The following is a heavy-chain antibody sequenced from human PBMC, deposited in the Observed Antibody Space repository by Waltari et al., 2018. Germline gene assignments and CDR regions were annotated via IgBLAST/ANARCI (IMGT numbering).Heavy chain of an antibody. D-gene: IGHD5-12*01. V-gene: IGHV1-69*19. J-gene: IGHJ3*01. CDR3: ARNLRGRDGYNSYAFDL. CDR2: IIPIFGTA. Sequence: QVQLVQSGAEVKKSGSSVKVSCMASGGTFSSYSISWVRQAPGQGLEWMGGIIPIFGTANYAQKFQGRVTISADESANTVYMQLSSLRFEDTAVYYCARNLRGRDGYNSYAFDLWGHGTPVSVSS. CDR1: GGTFSSYS.